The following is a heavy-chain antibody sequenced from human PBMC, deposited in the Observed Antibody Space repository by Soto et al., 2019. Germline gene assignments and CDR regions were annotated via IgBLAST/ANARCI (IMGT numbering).Heavy chain of an antibody. Sequence: GGSLRLSCATSGFSFNDFAMYWVRQAPGQGLEWVAIISSDGHHQFYLDNLRGRFTVSRDNSKNTLYLQMNSLRPEDTAVYYCSRGTYYPQSSGLHADYWGPGTVVTV. CDR3: SRGTYYPQSSGLHADY. J-gene: IGHJ4*02. CDR1: GFSFNDFA. D-gene: IGHD3-22*01. V-gene: IGHV3-30*03. CDR2: ISSDGHHQ.